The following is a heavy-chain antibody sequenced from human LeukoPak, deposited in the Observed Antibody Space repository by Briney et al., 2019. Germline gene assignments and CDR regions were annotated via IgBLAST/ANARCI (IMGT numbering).Heavy chain of an antibody. CDR2: FDPEDGET. V-gene: IGHV1-24*01. CDR3: AVRTPIVVVPAAVDY. D-gene: IGHD2-2*01. J-gene: IGHJ4*02. Sequence: ASVKVSCKVSGYTPTELSMHWVRQAPGKGLEWMGGFDPEDGETIYAQKFQGRVTMTEDTSTDTAYMELSSLRSEDTAVYYCAVRTPIVVVPAAVDYWGQGTLVTVSS. CDR1: GYTPTELS.